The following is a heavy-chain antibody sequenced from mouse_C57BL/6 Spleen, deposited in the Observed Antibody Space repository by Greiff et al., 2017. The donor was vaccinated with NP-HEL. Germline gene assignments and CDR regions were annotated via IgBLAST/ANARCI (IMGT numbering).Heavy chain of an antibody. J-gene: IGHJ4*01. CDR2: IYPGSGST. CDR1: GYTFTSYW. D-gene: IGHD2-5*01. Sequence: QVQLQQPGAELVKPGASVKMSCKASGYTFTSYWITWVKQRPGQGLEWIGDIYPGSGSTNYNEKFKSKATLAVDTASSTAYMQLSGLTSEDSAVYYCARSEGNSNYVHYYAMDYWGQGTSVTVSS. CDR3: ARSEGNSNYVHYYAMDY. V-gene: IGHV1-55*01.